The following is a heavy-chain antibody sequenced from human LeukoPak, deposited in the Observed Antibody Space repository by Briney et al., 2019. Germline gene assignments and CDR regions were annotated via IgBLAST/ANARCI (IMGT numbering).Heavy chain of an antibody. CDR2: ISSSSSYI. J-gene: IGHJ6*02. V-gene: IGHV3-21*01. CDR1: GFTFSSYS. CDR3: ARVFGNYDSSGYSYYYYGMDV. Sequence: GGSLRLSCAASGFTFSSYSMNWVRQAPGKGLEWVSSISSSSSYIYYADSVKGRFTISRDNAKNSLYLQMNSLRAEDTAVYYCARVFGNYDSSGYSYYYYGMDVWGQGTTDTVSS. D-gene: IGHD3-22*01.